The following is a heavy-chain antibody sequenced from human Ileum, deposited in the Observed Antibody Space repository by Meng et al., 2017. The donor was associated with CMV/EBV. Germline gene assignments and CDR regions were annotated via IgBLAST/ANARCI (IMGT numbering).Heavy chain of an antibody. CDR1: GFTFSSYG. V-gene: IGHV3-30*02. Sequence: GESLKISCAASGFTFSSYGMHWVRQAPGKGLEWVAFIRYDGSNKYYADSVKGRFTISRDNSKNTLYLQMNSLRAEDTAVYYCAKDRGSLAKYYYYGMDVWGQGITVTGAS. CDR2: IRYDGSNK. D-gene: IGHD1-26*01. CDR3: AKDRGSLAKYYYYGMDV. J-gene: IGHJ6*02.